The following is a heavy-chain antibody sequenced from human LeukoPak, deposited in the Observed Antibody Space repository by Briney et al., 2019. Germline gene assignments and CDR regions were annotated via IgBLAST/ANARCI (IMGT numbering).Heavy chain of an antibody. Sequence: GASVKVSCKASGYTFSIYGISWVRQAPGQGLEWMGWISAYNGNTNYAQKLQGRVTMTTDTSTSTVYMELRSLRSDDTAVYYCARVALTTDSSGYLAFDIWGQGTMVTVSS. CDR3: ARVALTTDSSGYLAFDI. J-gene: IGHJ3*02. V-gene: IGHV1-18*01. D-gene: IGHD3-22*01. CDR2: ISAYNGNT. CDR1: GYTFSIYG.